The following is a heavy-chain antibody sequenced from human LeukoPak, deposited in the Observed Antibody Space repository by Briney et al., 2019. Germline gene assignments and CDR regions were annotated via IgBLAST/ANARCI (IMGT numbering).Heavy chain of an antibody. CDR2: ISGSGGST. CDR3: AKGDYYDSSGFYLLDY. J-gene: IGHJ4*02. D-gene: IGHD3-22*01. Sequence: GGSLRLSCAASGFTFSSYAMSWVRQAPGKGLEWVSGISGSGGSTYYADSVKGRFTISRDNSKNTLYLQMNSLRAEDTAAYYCAKGDYYDSSGFYLLDYWGQGTLVTVSS. V-gene: IGHV3-23*01. CDR1: GFTFSSYA.